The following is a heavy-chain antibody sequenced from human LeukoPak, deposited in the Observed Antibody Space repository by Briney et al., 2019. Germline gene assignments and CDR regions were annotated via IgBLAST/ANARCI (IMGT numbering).Heavy chain of an antibody. D-gene: IGHD3-10*01. CDR3: AKDIRYGSGSYYKSHGSGYYYYGMDV. CDR2: ISWNSGSI. CDR1: GFTFDDYA. J-gene: IGHJ6*02. V-gene: IGHV3-9*01. Sequence: QPGGSLRLSCAASGFTFDDYAMHWVRQAPGKGLEWVSGISWNSGSIGYADSVKGRFTISRDNAKNSLYLQMNSLRAEDTALYYCAKDIRYGSGSYYKSHGSGYYYYGMDVWGQGTTVTVSS.